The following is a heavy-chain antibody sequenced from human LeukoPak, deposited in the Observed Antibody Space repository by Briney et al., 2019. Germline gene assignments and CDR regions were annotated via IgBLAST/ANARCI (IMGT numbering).Heavy chain of an antibody. Sequence: ASVKVSCKASGYTFTGYYMHWVRQAPGQGLEWMGWINPNSGGTNYAQKFQGRVTMTRDTSISTAYMELSRLRSDDTAVYYCARDPEYTVRGVREDNWFDPWGQGTLVTVSS. J-gene: IGHJ5*02. CDR1: GYTFTGYY. D-gene: IGHD3-10*01. V-gene: IGHV1-2*02. CDR3: ARDPEYTVRGVREDNWFDP. CDR2: INPNSGGT.